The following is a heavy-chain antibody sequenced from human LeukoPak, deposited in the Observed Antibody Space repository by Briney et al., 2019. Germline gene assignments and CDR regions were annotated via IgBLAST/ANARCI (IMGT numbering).Heavy chain of an antibody. J-gene: IGHJ4*02. CDR2: ISGSGGST. CDR3: AGKDSSSSWYTLDY. Sequence: PGGSLRLSCAASGFTFSSYAMSWVRQAPGKGLEWVSAISGSGGSTYYADSVKGRFTISRDNSKNTLYLQMNSLRAEDTAVYYCAGKDSSSSWYTLDYWGQGTLVTVSS. CDR1: GFTFSSYA. V-gene: IGHV3-23*01. D-gene: IGHD6-13*01.